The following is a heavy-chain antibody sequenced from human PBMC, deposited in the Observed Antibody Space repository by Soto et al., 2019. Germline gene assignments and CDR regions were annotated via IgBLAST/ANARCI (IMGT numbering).Heavy chain of an antibody. CDR2: IYYSGST. Sequence: SETLSLTCTVAGVSISRYYWSWILQPPGKGLEWIGFIYYSGSTNYNPSLKSRVTISVDTSKNQFSLKLNSVTAADTAVYCCAREMGATSAAFDIWGQGTMVTVSS. CDR1: GVSISRYY. D-gene: IGHD1-26*01. V-gene: IGHV4-59*01. CDR3: AREMGATSAAFDI. J-gene: IGHJ3*02.